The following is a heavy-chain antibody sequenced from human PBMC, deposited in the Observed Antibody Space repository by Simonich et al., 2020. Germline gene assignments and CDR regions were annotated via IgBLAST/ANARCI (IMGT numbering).Heavy chain of an antibody. V-gene: IGHV3-74*01. CDR2: INRAGSST. CDR1: GFTFSSYW. CDR3: ARNRLDY. Sequence: EVQLVESGGGLVQPGGSLRLSCAASGFTFSSYWMHWVRQAPGKGLWWGARINRAGSSTSYADTVKGRFTISRDNAKNTLYLQMNSRRAEDTAVYYCARNRLDYWGQGTLVTVSS. J-gene: IGHJ4*02.